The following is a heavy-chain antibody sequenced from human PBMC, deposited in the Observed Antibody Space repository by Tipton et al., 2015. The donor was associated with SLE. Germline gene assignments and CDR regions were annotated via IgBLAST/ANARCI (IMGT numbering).Heavy chain of an antibody. V-gene: IGHV4-39*01. CDR3: AGTSSRGWYVIDY. CDR2: IHYSGST. J-gene: IGHJ4*02. Sequence: TLSLTCTVSGGSISSSSYYWGWIRQPPGKGLAWIGSIHYSGSTSYNSSLESRVPISMDTSKSQFSLKLSSVTAADMAEYYCAGTSSRGWYVIDYWGQGTLVTVSS. D-gene: IGHD6-19*01. CDR1: GGSISSSSYY.